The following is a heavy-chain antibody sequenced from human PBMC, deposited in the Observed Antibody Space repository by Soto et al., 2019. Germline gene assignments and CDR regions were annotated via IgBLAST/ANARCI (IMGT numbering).Heavy chain of an antibody. CDR2: INTGNGNT. V-gene: IGHV1-3*04. Sequence: VASVKVSCKASGYTFTRYAMHWVRQAPGQGLEWMGWINTGNGNTHYSQKFQGRVTFTRDASATTAYMELSSLTSEDTAVYYCARNVDYLDPWGQGTLVTVSS. J-gene: IGHJ5*02. CDR3: ARNVDYLDP. CDR1: GYTFTRYA. D-gene: IGHD4-17*01.